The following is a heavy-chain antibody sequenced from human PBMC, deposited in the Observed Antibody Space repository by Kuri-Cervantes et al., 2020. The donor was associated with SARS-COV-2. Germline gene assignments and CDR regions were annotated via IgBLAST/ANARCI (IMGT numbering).Heavy chain of an antibody. Sequence: GESLKISCAASGFTFSSYEMNWVRQAPGKGLEWVSVIYSGGSTYYADSVKGRFTISRDNSKNTLYLQMNSLRAEDTAVYYCARDTPPPVWGQGTTVTVSS. CDR2: IYSGGST. CDR1: GFTFSSYE. J-gene: IGHJ6*02. CDR3: ARDTPPPV. V-gene: IGHV3-66*01.